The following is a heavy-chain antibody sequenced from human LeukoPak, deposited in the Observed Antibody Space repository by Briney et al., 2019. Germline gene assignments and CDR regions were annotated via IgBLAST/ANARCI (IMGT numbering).Heavy chain of an antibody. J-gene: IGHJ3*02. CDR3: AIYDSSGKDAFDI. CDR2: IYYSGST. V-gene: IGHV4-39*07. D-gene: IGHD3-22*01. CDR1: GGSISSSSYY. Sequence: PSETLSLTCTVSGGSISSSSYYWGWIRQPPGKGLEWIGSIYYSGSTYYNPSLKSRVTISVDTSKNQFSLKLSSVTAADTAVYYCAIYDSSGKDAFDIWGQGTMVTVSS.